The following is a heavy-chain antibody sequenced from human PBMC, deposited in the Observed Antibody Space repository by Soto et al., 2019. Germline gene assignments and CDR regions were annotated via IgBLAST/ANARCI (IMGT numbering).Heavy chain of an antibody. CDR3: AKIPIMTTVTHYFDY. CDR1: GFPFSNYA. CDR2: INGGAGST. Sequence: EVQLVESGGGLAQPGGSLRLSCAASGFPFSNYAMSWVRQAPGKGLEWVSTINGGAGSTYYADSVKGRFTISRDDSKNTRYLQMNSLRAEDTAVYYCAKIPIMTTVTHYFDYWGQGTLVTVSS. J-gene: IGHJ4*02. V-gene: IGHV3-23*04. D-gene: IGHD4-17*01.